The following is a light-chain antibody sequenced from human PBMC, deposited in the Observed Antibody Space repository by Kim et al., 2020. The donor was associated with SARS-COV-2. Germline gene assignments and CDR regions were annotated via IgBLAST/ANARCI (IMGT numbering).Light chain of an antibody. CDR2: EDN. V-gene: IGLV6-57*03. CDR1: SGSIASNY. Sequence: GKTVNISCTRSSGSIASNYVQWYQQRPGSAPTTVIYEDNQRPSGVPDRFSGSIDSSSNSASLTISGLKTEDEADYYCQSYDSSNNVFGSGTKVTVL. CDR3: QSYDSSNNV. J-gene: IGLJ6*01.